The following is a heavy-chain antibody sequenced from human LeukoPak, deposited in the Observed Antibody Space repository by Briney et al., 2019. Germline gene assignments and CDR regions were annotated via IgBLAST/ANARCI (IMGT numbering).Heavy chain of an antibody. CDR3: ARARTYYYDSSGYYFDY. V-gene: IGHV1-46*01. CDR2: INPGGGST. D-gene: IGHD3-22*01. Sequence: GASVKVSCKASGYTFTSYYMHWVRQAPGQGLEWMGIINPGGGSTSYAQKFQGRVTMTRDTSTSTVYMELSSLRSEDTAVYYCARARTYYYDSSGYYFDYWGQGTLVTVSS. J-gene: IGHJ4*02. CDR1: GYTFTSYY.